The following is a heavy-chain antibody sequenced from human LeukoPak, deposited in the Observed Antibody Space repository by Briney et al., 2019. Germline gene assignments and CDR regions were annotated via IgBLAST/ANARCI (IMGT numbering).Heavy chain of an antibody. CDR2: ISGSGGST. Sequence: GGSLRLSCAASGFTFSSYAMSWVRLAPGKGLEWVSAISGSGGSTYYADSVKGRFTISRDNSKNTLYLQMNSLRAEDTAVYYCAKNWFGELSPDYWGQGTLVTVSS. D-gene: IGHD3-10*01. CDR3: AKNWFGELSPDY. V-gene: IGHV3-23*01. CDR1: GFTFSSYA. J-gene: IGHJ4*02.